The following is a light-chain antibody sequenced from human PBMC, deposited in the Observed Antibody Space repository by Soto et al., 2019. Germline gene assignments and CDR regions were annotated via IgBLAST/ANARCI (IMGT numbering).Light chain of an antibody. CDR2: EVT. CDR1: SSDVGTYNY. Sequence: QSVLTQPASVSGSPGQSITISCTGTSSDVGTYNYVSWYQLHPGEAPKLIIYEVTNRPSGVSDRFSGSKSGNTASLTISGLQSEVETDYYCSSYTSLSTVVFGTGTKVTVL. CDR3: SSYTSLSTVV. J-gene: IGLJ1*01. V-gene: IGLV2-14*01.